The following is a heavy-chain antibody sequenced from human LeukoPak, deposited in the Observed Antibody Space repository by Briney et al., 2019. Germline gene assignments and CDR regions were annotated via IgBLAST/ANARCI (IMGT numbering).Heavy chain of an antibody. CDR1: GYTFTGYY. CDR3: AGGSGYAEWFDP. D-gene: IGHD3-10*01. J-gene: IGHJ5*02. CDR2: TNPNSGGT. V-gene: IGHV1-2*02. Sequence: GASVKVSCKASGYTFTGYYMHWVRQAPGQGLEWMGWTNPNSGGTNYAQKFQGRVTMTRDTSISTAYMELSRLRSEDTAVYYCAGGSGYAEWFDPWGQGTLVTVSS.